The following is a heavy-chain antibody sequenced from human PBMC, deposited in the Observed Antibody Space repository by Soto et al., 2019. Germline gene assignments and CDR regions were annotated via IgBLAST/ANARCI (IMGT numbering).Heavy chain of an antibody. CDR2: ISWNSGSI. V-gene: IGHV3-9*01. CDR1: GFTFDDYA. J-gene: IGHJ4*02. CDR3: AKDSYYDILTGYSDY. Sequence: GGSLRLSCAASGFTFDDYAMHWVRQAPGKGLEWVSGISWNSGSIGYADSVKGRFTISRDNAKNSLYLQMNSLRAEDTALYYCAKDSYYDILTGYSDYWGQGTLVTVS. D-gene: IGHD3-9*01.